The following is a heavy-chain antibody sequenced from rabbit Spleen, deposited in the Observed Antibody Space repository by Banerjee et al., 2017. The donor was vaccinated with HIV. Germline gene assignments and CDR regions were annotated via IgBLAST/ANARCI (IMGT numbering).Heavy chain of an antibody. Sequence: EQLEESGGGLVKPEGSLTLTCKASGVSFSDKDVMCWVRQAPGKGLEWIACINIVTGKDVYATWAKGRFTCSKTSSTTVTLQMTSLTVADTATYFCARDTGSSFSSYGMDLWGQGTLVTVS. CDR3: ARDTGSSFSSYGMDL. D-gene: IGHD8-1*01. J-gene: IGHJ6*01. CDR1: GVSFSDKDV. V-gene: IGHV1S45*01. CDR2: INIVTGKD.